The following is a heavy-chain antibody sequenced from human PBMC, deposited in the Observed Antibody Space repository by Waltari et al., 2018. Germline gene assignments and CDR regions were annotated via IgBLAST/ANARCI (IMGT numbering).Heavy chain of an antibody. Sequence: QLQLQESGPGLVKPSETLSLTCTVSGGSISSSSYYWGWIRQPPGKGLEWIGSIYYSGSTYYNPSLKSRVTISVDTSKNQFSLKLSSVTAADTAVYYCARHGTVFGVVFDYWGQGTLVTVSS. CDR2: IYYSGST. D-gene: IGHD3-3*01. CDR3: ARHGTVFGVVFDY. J-gene: IGHJ4*02. CDR1: GGSISSSSYY. V-gene: IGHV4-39*01.